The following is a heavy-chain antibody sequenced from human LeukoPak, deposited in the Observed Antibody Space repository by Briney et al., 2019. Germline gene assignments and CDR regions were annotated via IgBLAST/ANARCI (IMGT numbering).Heavy chain of an antibody. CDR1: GGSISSYY. CDR3: ARDGSMGWFDP. V-gene: IGHV4-59*01. Sequence: SETLSLTCTVSGGSISSYYWSWIRQPPGKGLEWIGYTYYSGSTNYNPSLKSRATISVDTSKNQFSLKLSSVTAADTAVYYCARDGSMGWFDPWGQGTLVTVSS. CDR2: TYYSGST. J-gene: IGHJ5*02.